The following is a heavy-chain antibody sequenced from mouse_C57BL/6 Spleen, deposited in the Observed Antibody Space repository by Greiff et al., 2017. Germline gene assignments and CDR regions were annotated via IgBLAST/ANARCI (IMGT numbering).Heavy chain of an antibody. CDR1: GYSITSGYD. D-gene: IGHD4-1*01. CDR2: ISYSGST. CDR3: ARALTGKMAY. Sequence: ESGPGMVKPSQSLSLTCTVTGYSITSGYDWHWIRHFPGNKLEWMGYISYSGSTNYNPSLKSRISITHDTSKNHFFLKLNSVTTEDTATYYCARALTGKMAYWGQGTLVTVSA. V-gene: IGHV3-1*01. J-gene: IGHJ3*01.